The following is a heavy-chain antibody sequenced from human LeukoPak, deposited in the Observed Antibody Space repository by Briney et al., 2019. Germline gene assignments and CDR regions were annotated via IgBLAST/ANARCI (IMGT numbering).Heavy chain of an antibody. CDR2: IYYSGST. V-gene: IGHV4-59*01. CDR3: ASGTYTHYYFDY. CDR1: GGSIRRYY. J-gene: IGHJ4*02. Sequence: SETLSLTCSVSGGSIRRYYWSWIRQPPGKGLEWIGDIYYSGSTNYNPSLKSRVTIAVDTSKNQFSLKLSSVTAADTAVYYCASGTYTHYYFDYWGQGTLVTVSS. D-gene: IGHD1-26*01.